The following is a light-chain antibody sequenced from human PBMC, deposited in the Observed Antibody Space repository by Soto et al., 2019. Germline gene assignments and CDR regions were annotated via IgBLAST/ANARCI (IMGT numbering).Light chain of an antibody. V-gene: IGKV1-8*01. CDR2: AAS. Sequence: AIRMTQSPSSFSASTGDRVTITCRASQDVSSYLAWYQQKPGKAPELLIYAASTLQTGVPSRFSGSGSGTDFTLTISNLQSEDFATYYCQQSYNYPSTFGQGTKVDIK. CDR1: QDVSSY. CDR3: QQSYNYPST. J-gene: IGKJ1*01.